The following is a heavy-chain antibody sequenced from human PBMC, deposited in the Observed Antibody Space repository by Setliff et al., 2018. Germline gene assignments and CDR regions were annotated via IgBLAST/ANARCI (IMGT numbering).Heavy chain of an antibody. D-gene: IGHD2-2*01. CDR3: VKGSSDSRPYYFDY. CDR1: GFTFWSYA. J-gene: IGHJ4*02. Sequence: GGSLRLSCAASGFTFWSYAMSWARQAPGKGLVWISAITHSGWDTYHADSVKGRFTISRANSQNTLFLQMNSLRVEDTAVYFCVKGSSDSRPYYFDYWGQGMLVTVSS. CDR2: ITHSGWDT. V-gene: IGHV3-23*01.